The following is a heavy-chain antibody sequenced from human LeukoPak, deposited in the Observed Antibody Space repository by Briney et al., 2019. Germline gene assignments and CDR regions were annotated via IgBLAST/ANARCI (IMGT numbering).Heavy chain of an antibody. CDR2: MNPNSGNT. CDR1: GYTFTSYD. CDR3: ARGLTGTTGYYYYYMDV. D-gene: IGHD1-7*01. Sequence: GASVKVSCKASGYTFTSYDINWVRQATGQGLEWMGWMNPNSGNTGYAQKFQGRVTMTRNTFISTAYMELSSLRSEDTAVYYCARGLTGTTGYYYYYMDVWGKGTTVTVSS. V-gene: IGHV1-8*01. J-gene: IGHJ6*03.